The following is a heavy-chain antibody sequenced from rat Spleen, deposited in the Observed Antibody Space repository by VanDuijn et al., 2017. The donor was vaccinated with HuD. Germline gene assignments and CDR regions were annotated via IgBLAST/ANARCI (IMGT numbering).Heavy chain of an antibody. CDR2: ISYDGSST. Sequence: EVQLVESDGGLVQPGRSLKLSCAASGFTFTDYYMAWVRQAPTKGMEWVAFISYDGSSTYYRESVKGRFTISRNNAKSTLSLQMDSLRSEDTATYYCARRHYGYTDYFDYWGQGVMVTVSS. D-gene: IGHD1-9*01. V-gene: IGHV5-7*01. J-gene: IGHJ2*01. CDR1: GFTFTDYY. CDR3: ARRHYGYTDYFDY.